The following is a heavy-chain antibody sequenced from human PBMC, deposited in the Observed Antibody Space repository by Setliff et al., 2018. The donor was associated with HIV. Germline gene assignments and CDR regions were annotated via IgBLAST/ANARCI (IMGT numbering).Heavy chain of an antibody. CDR1: GYPFTSYP. Sequence: ASVKVSCKASGYPFTSYPMHWVRQAPGQGLEWMGVINTSGGSAGYAEKFRGRVTMTRDTSTSTVYMDLRNLRSEDTAVYYCARNQGDSSGWYAGDYWGHGTLVTVSS. CDR2: INTSGGSA. V-gene: IGHV1-46*01. D-gene: IGHD6-19*01. CDR3: ARNQGDSSGWYAGDY. J-gene: IGHJ4*01.